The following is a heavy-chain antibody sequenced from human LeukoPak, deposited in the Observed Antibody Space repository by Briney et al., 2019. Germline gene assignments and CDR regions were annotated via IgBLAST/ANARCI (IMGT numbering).Heavy chain of an antibody. D-gene: IGHD4-17*01. CDR1: GFTVSSNE. CDR2: ISSSSSYI. V-gene: IGHV3-21*01. J-gene: IGHJ4*02. Sequence: PGGSLRLSCAASGFTVSSNEMSWVRQAPGKGLEWVSSISSSSSYIYYADSVKGRFTISRDNAKNSLYLQMNSLRAEDTAVYYCARGDPYGDYGVPSDYWGQGTLVTVSS. CDR3: ARGDPYGDYGVPSDY.